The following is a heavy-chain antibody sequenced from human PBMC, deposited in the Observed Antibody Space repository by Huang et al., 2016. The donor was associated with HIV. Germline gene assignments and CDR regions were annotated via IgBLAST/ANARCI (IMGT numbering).Heavy chain of an antibody. CDR2: ISSTRDDR. CDR3: ARSRYYDISNYPEF. V-gene: IGHV3-21*02. J-gene: IGHJ4*02. D-gene: IGHD3-16*01. Sequence: VQLVESGGGLVKPGGSLRLSCAASGFTFGTYTMNWVRQAPGKRLEWVSSISSTRDDRNYADSGKGRFVISRDNARNLLYLQMNSLRAEDTATYYCARSRYYDISNYPEFWGRGVQVIVSS. CDR1: GFTFGTYT.